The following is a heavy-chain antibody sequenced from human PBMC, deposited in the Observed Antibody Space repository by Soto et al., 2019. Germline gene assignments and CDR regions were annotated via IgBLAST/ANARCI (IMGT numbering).Heavy chain of an antibody. CDR2: IYWDDDK. CDR1: GFSLSTSGVG. J-gene: IGHJ1*01. V-gene: IGHV2-5*02. Sequence: QITLKESGPTLVKPTQTLTLTCTFSGFSLSTSGVGVCWIRQPPGKALEWLALIYWDDDKRYSPSLKSRLTITKNTSKNQVVLTMTNMDPVDTATYYCAHRRPPYCSGGSCYSPEYFQHWGQGTLVTVSS. CDR3: AHRRPPYCSGGSCYSPEYFQH. D-gene: IGHD2-15*01.